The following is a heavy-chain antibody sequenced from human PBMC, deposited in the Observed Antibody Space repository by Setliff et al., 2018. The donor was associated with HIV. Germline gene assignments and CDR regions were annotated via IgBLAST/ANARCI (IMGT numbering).Heavy chain of an antibody. J-gene: IGHJ5*02. CDR2: VSPYNGHT. Sequence: ASVKVSCKASGYTFTNFGVGWVRQAPGQGPEWMGWVSPYNGHTKYAQRFQGRVTMSTDTSTSTIYMELTSLRSDDTAVYYCARWSCGRATCYDSPYNWFEPWGQGTLVTV. CDR1: GYTFTNFG. D-gene: IGHD2-2*01. V-gene: IGHV1-18*01. CDR3: ARWSCGRATCYDSPYNWFEP.